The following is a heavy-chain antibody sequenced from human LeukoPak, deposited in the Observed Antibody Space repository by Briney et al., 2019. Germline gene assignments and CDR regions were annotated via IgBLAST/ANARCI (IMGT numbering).Heavy chain of an antibody. CDR3: ARGPYYMDV. J-gene: IGHJ6*03. CDR1: GFTFSSYA. Sequence: GRSLRLSCAASGFTFSSYAMHWVRQAPGKGLEWVAVISYDGSNKYYADSVKGRFTISRDNSKNTLYLQMNSLRAEDTAVYYCARGPYYMDVWGRGTTVTVSS. V-gene: IGHV3-30*14. CDR2: ISYDGSNK.